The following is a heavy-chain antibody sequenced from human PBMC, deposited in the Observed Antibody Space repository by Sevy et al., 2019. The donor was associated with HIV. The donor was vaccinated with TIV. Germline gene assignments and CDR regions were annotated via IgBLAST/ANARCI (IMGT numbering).Heavy chain of an antibody. CDR1: GYTLTKLP. V-gene: IGHV1-24*01. J-gene: IGHJ6*02. D-gene: IGHD3-3*01. CDR3: ATLDFWSDYPLYGMDL. Sequence: ASVKVSCKVSGYTLTKLPMHWVRHAPGKGLEWMGGFDLEDRETIYAQKFQGRVTMTEDTSTDTAYMQLSSLRSEDTAVYYCATLDFWSDYPLYGMDLWGQGTTVTVSS. CDR2: FDLEDRET.